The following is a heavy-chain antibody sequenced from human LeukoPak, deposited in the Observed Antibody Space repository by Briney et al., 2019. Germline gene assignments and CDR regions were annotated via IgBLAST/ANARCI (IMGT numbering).Heavy chain of an antibody. CDR1: GFTFSTYV. CDR3: ARETASKYYYDTGGYSDY. D-gene: IGHD3-22*01. CDR2: IICSGGTT. J-gene: IGHJ4*02. Sequence: GGSLRLSCAASGFTFSTYVVNWVRQAPGKGLEWVSSIICSGGTTYYADSVKGRFTISRDNSKNTLYLQMSSLRVEDTAVYYCARETASKYYYDTGGYSDYWGQGTLVTVSS. V-gene: IGHV3-23*01.